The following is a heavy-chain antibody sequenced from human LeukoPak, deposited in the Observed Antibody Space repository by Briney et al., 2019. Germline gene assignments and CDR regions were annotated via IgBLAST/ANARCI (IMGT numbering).Heavy chain of an antibody. V-gene: IGHV4-38-2*01. Sequence: SETLSLTCAVSGYSISSGYYWGWIRQPPGRGLEWMGSIYHSGITYFKPSLRSRVTISIDTSKNQFSLKVNSVTAADTAVYYCARNMATVVRVDSWGRETLVIVSS. D-gene: IGHD3-10*01. CDR1: GYSISSGYY. CDR3: ARNMATVVRVDS. CDR2: IYHSGIT. J-gene: IGHJ5*01.